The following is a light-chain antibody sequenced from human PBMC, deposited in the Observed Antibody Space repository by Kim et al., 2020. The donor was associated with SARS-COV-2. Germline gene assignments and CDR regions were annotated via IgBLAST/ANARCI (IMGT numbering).Light chain of an antibody. CDR1: NSNY. CDR3: AAWDDSLSGRV. CDR2: RNN. J-gene: IGLJ3*02. Sequence: SGTPGQRVTTACSGINSNYVYWYQRLPGTAPKLLIYRNNHRPSGVPDRFSGSKSDTSASLAISGLRSDDEADYFCAAWDDSLSGRVFGGGTQLTVL. V-gene: IGLV1-47*01.